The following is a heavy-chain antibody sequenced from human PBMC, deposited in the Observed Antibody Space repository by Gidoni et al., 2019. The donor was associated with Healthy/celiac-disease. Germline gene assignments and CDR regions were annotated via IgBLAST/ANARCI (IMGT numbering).Heavy chain of an antibody. D-gene: IGHD6-19*01. CDR2: IYYSGST. CDR1: GGSISSGGYY. V-gene: IGHV4-31*03. J-gene: IGHJ5*02. CDR3: ARAIIAVAGTYNWFDP. Sequence: QVQLQESGPGLVKPSQTLSLTCTVPGGSISSGGYYWSWIRQHPGKGLEWIGYIYYSGSTYYNPSLKSRVTISVDTSKNQFSLKLSSVTAADTAVYYCARAIIAVAGTYNWFDPWGQGTLVTVSS.